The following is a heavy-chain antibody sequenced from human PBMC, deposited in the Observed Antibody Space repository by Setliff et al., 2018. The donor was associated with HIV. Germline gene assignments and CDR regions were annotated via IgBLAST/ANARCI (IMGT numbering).Heavy chain of an antibody. CDR2: INPNSLDT. J-gene: IGHJ4*02. Sequence: ASVKVSCKASGYTFTNFYLHWVRQAPGQGLEWMGWINPNSLDTNYVQNFRGRVTMTRDTSTSTVYMELTGLRSEDTAMYYCARDGEGGYYEKWGQGTLVTVSS. CDR3: ARDGEGGYYEK. V-gene: IGHV1-2*02. D-gene: IGHD3-22*01. CDR1: GYTFTNFY.